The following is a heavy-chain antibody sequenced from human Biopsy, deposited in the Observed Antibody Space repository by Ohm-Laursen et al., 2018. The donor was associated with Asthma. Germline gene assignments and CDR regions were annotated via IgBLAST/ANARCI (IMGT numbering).Heavy chain of an antibody. CDR2: IYHSGST. J-gene: IGHJ4*02. D-gene: IGHD5-24*01. CDR3: ARVKDGYNFDY. V-gene: IGHV4-30-2*01. Sequence: SDTLSLTCAVSGGSISSGGYSWSWIQQPPGKGLEWIGYIYHSGSTYYNPSLKSRVTISVDRSKNQFSLKLSSVTAADTAVYYCARVKDGYNFDYWGQGTLVTVSS. CDR1: GGSISSGGYS.